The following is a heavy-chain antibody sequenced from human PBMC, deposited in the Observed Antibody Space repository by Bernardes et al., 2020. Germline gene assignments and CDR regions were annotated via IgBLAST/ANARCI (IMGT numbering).Heavy chain of an antibody. CDR3: ARDLRPVTMTRYAFDI. Sequence: SETLSLTCTVSGGSISSYYWSWIRQPPGKGLEWIGYIYYSGSTNYNPSLKSRVTISVDTSKNQFSLKLSSVTAADTAVYYCARDLRPVTMTRYAFDIWGQGTMVTVSS. J-gene: IGHJ3*02. V-gene: IGHV4-59*01. CDR1: GGSISSYY. CDR2: IYYSGST. D-gene: IGHD3-22*01.